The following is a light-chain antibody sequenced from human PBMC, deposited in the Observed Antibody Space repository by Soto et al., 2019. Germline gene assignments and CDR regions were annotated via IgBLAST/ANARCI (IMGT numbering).Light chain of an antibody. J-gene: IGKJ3*01. CDR3: QQYNNWPPFT. CDR2: GAS. CDR1: ENVGSN. V-gene: IGKV3-15*01. Sequence: ETVLTQSPATLSVSPGERATLSCRASENVGSNLAWFQQKPGQAPGLLISGASTRATGVPARFSGSGSGTEFTLTISSLQSEDFAVYYCQQYNNWPPFTFGPGTKVDFK.